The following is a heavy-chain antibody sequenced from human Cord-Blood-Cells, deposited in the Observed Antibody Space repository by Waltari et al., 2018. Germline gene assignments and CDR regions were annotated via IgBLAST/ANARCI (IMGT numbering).Heavy chain of an antibody. CDR3: ARGHVPADFWSGYYYYYYYYGMDV. CDR1: GGSFSGYY. D-gene: IGHD3-3*01. Sequence: QVQLQQWGAGLLKPSETLSLTCAVYGGSFSGYYWSWIRQPPGKGLEWIGEINHSGSTNYNPALKSRGTISVDTSKNQFSLKVSAVTAADTAVYYCARGHVPADFWSGYYYYYYYYGMDVWGQGTTVTVSS. CDR2: INHSGST. J-gene: IGHJ6*02. V-gene: IGHV4-34*01.